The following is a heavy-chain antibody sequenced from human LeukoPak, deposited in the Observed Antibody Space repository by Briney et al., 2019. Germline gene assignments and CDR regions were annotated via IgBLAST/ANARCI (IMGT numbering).Heavy chain of an antibody. CDR1: GFTFSSYG. CDR2: ISSSSSYI. J-gene: IGHJ2*01. CDR3: ARTYSSSGWYFDL. D-gene: IGHD6-6*01. Sequence: PGGSLRLSCAASGFTFSSYGMNWVRRAPGKGLEWVSSISSSSSYIYYADSVKGRFTISRDNAKNSLYLQMNSLRAEDTAVYYCARTYSSSGWYFDLWGRGTLVTVSS. V-gene: IGHV3-21*01.